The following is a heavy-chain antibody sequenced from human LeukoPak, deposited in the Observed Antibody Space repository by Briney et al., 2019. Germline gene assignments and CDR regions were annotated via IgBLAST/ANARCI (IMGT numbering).Heavy chain of an antibody. V-gene: IGHV3-21*01. CDR1: GFTFSSYE. Sequence: PGGSLRLSCAASGFTFSSYEMNWVRQAPGKGLEWVSSISSSSSYIYYADSVKGRFTISRDNAKNSLYLQMNSLRAENTDDSYCATRITDLDDAFDIWGQGTMVTVSS. CDR2: ISSSSSYI. J-gene: IGHJ3*02. CDR3: ATRITDLDDAFDI.